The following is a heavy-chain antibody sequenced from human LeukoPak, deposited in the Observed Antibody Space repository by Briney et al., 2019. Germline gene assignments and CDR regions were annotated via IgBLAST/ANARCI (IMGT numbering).Heavy chain of an antibody. Sequence: ASVKVSCKASGYTFTNYGISWVRQAPGQGLEWMGWISGYNGYTNYAQKLQGRVTMTTDTSTSTAYMEVRSLRSDDTAVYYCARDGHRRYHYDSSGREDAFDMWGQGTMVTVSS. V-gene: IGHV1-18*01. J-gene: IGHJ3*02. CDR2: ISGYNGYT. CDR1: GYTFTNYG. CDR3: ARDGHRRYHYDSSGREDAFDM. D-gene: IGHD3-22*01.